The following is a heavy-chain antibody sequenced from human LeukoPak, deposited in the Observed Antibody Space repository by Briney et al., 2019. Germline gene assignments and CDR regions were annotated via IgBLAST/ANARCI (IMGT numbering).Heavy chain of an antibody. V-gene: IGHV1-2*02. J-gene: IGHJ4*02. CDR1: GYTFTDHH. D-gene: IGHD5-12*01. Sequence: ASVKVSCKASGYTFTDHHIHWVRQAPGQGLEWMGWINPNTGGTNYAQKFQGRVTMTRDTSITTAYMQLSRLRSNDTAFYFCASEEGGRDGYNLLDYWGQGTLVTVSS. CDR3: ASEEGGRDGYNLLDY. CDR2: INPNTGGT.